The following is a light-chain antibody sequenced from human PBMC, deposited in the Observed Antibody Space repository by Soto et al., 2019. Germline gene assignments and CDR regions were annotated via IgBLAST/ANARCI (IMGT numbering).Light chain of an antibody. J-gene: IGLJ1*01. CDR3: CSYSGSSPLYV. CDR1: SSHIGSSNL. CDR2: EGN. V-gene: IGLV2-23*01. Sequence: QSALTQPASVSGSPGQSITISCTASSSHIGSSNLVSWYQHHSGKAPKLIIYEGNKRPSGVSNRFSGSKFGKTASLTISGLQAEDEGTYYCCSYSGSSPLYVFGTGTKVTVL.